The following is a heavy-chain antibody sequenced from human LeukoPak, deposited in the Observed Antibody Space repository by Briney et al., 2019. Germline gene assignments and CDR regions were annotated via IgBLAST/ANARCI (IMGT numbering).Heavy chain of an antibody. J-gene: IGHJ3*01. Sequence: SETLSLTCAVYGGSFSGYYWSWIRQPPGKGLEWIGEINHSGSTNYNPSLKSRVTISVDTSKNQFSLNVTSVTAADTAVYFCARLVVYNRSPRAFDVWGQGTMVTVSS. CDR3: ARLVVYNRSPRAFDV. D-gene: IGHD1-26*01. V-gene: IGHV4-34*01. CDR1: GGSFSGYY. CDR2: INHSGST.